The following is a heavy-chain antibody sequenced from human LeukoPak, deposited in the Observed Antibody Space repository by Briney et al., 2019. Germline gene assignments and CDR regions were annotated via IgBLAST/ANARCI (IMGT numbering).Heavy chain of an antibody. CDR1: GFTFSDYA. CDR3: AKSVESAVTTNPYFDY. Sequence: GGSLRLSCAASGFTFSDYAMSWVRQALGKGLKWVSVISGSGGSTYNVDPVKGRFTISRDNSKNTLYLQMNSLRAEDTAVYYCAKSVESAVTTNPYFDYWGQGILVTVSS. CDR2: ISGSGGST. D-gene: IGHD4-17*01. J-gene: IGHJ4*02. V-gene: IGHV3-23*01.